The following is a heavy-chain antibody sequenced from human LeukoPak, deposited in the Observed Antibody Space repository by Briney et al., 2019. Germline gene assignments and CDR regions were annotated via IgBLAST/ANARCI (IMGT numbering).Heavy chain of an antibody. D-gene: IGHD6-13*01. CDR2: ISGYNGNT. Sequence: ASVKVSCKASGYTFTNYGISWVRQAPGQGLEWMGWISGYNGNTNYAQKLQGRVTMTTDTSTSTAYMELRSLRSDDTAVYYCARDLTSTAAAGRVGLDYWGQGTLVTVSS. CDR3: ARDLTSTAAAGRVGLDY. J-gene: IGHJ4*02. CDR1: GYTFTNYG. V-gene: IGHV1-18*01.